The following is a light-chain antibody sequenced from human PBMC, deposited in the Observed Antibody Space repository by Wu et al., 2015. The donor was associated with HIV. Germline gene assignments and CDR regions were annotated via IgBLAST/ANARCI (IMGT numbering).Light chain of an antibody. J-gene: IGKJ2*04. V-gene: IGKV1-5*03. CDR3: QQYTTYSRGS. CDR1: QNIGGW. CDR2: KAS. Sequence: DIQMTQSPSTLPTSVGDRVTITCRASQNIGGWLAWYQQKPGEAPKLLIYKASTLQSGVPSRFSGSGSGTEFTLTISGLQPDDFATYYCQQYTTYSRGSFGQGTKLVIK.